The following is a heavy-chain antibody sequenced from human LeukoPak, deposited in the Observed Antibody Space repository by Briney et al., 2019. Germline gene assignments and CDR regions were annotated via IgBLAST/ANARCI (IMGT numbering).Heavy chain of an antibody. CDR3: ARFSRITGGDWGDAFDI. V-gene: IGHV4-34*01. CDR1: GGSFSDYF. D-gene: IGHD2-21*02. J-gene: IGHJ3*02. Sequence: SETLSLTCTVYGGSFSDYFWSWIRQPPGKGPEWIGEIDDGGTTNYNPSLMSRVTVDRSKKQFSLTMNSVTAADTAVYYCARFSRITGGDWGDAFDIWGHGTTVSVSS. CDR2: IDDGGTT.